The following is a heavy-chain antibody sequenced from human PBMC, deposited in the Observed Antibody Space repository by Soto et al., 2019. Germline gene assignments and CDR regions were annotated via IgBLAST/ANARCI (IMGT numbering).Heavy chain of an antibody. CDR1: GFTFSSYS. Sequence: GGSLRLSCAASGFTFSSYSMNWVRQAPGKGLEWVSSISSSSSYIYYADSVKGRFTISRDNAKNSLYLQMNSLRAEDTAVYYCARDVMLEYSSSSVTPGWGQGTLVTVSS. V-gene: IGHV3-21*01. CDR3: ARDVMLEYSSSSVTPG. CDR2: ISSSSSYI. J-gene: IGHJ4*02. D-gene: IGHD6-6*01.